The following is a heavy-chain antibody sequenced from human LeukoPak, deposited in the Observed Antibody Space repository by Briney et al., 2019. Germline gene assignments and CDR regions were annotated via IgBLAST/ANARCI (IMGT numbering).Heavy chain of an antibody. CDR3: ARETPIVVVPAAIDY. D-gene: IGHD2-2*01. CDR1: GFTFSSYA. J-gene: IGHJ4*02. Sequence: GGSLRLSCAASGFTFSSYAMHWVRQAPGKGLEYVSAISSNGGSTYYANSVKGRFTISRDNSKNTLYLQMNSLRAEDTAVYYCARETPIVVVPAAIDYWGQGTLVTVSS. CDR2: ISSNGGST. V-gene: IGHV3-64*01.